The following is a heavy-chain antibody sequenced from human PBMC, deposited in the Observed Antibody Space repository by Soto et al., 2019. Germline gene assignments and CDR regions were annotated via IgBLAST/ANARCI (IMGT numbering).Heavy chain of an antibody. CDR1: GGSVSRGRFS. Sequence: PLETLFPSCAVSGGSVSRGRFSWRWVRQPPGEGLGGVGHNYYSATNYYNPSLKSRVTISIDTSKNQFALKLNSVTAADTAVYYCARDMGVVPVAISSFGKYYYGMDVWGQGTTVTVSS. CDR3: ARDMGVVPVAISSFGKYYYGMDV. D-gene: IGHD2-2*01. J-gene: IGHJ6*02. V-gene: IGHV4-61*01. CDR2: NYYSATN.